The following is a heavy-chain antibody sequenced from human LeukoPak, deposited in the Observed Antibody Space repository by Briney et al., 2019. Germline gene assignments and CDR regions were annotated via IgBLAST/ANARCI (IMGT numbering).Heavy chain of an antibody. Sequence: GGSLRLSCAASGFTFSSYAMHWVRQAPGKGLEWVAVITYDGGSKYYADSVKGRFTISRDNSKNTLYLQMNSLRAEDTAVYYCARAPNLLCSTSGPPADVFHIWGQGTMVTVSS. J-gene: IGHJ3*02. CDR2: ITYDGGSK. CDR1: GFTFSSYA. CDR3: ARAPNLLCSTSGPPADVFHI. V-gene: IGHV3-30-3*01. D-gene: IGHD2-2*01.